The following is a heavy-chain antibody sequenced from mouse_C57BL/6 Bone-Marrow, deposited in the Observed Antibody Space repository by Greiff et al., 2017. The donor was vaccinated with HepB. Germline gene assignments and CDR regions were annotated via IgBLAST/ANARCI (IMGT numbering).Heavy chain of an antibody. CDR1: GYTFTEYT. V-gene: IGHV1-62-2*01. D-gene: IGHD2-3*01. CDR3: ARHEKAYDGYLYYAMDY. Sequence: QVQLQQSGAELVKPGASVKLSCKASGYTFTEYTIHWVKQRSGQGLEWIGWFYPGSGSIKYNEKFKDKATLTADKSSSTVYMELSRLTSEDSAVYFCARHEKAYDGYLYYAMDYWGQGTSVTVSS. CDR2: FYPGSGSI. J-gene: IGHJ4*01.